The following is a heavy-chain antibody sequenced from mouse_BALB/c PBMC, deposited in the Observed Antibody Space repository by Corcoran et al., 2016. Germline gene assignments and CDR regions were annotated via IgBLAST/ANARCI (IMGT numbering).Heavy chain of an antibody. Sequence: QVTLKESGPGILQPSQTLSLTCSFSGFSLSTSGMGVSWIRQPSGKGLEWLAHIYWDDNNRYNPSLKSRLTISKDTSRNQVFLKISSVDTADTATYYWARSQLGQRGWFGYWCQGTLVTVSA. J-gene: IGHJ3*01. CDR3: ARSQLGQRGWFGY. V-gene: IGHV8-12*01. CDR2: IYWDDNN. D-gene: IGHD4-1*02. CDR1: GFSLSTSGMG.